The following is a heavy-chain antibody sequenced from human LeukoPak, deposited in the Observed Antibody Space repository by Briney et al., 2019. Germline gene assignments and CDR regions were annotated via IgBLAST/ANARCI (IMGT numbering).Heavy chain of an antibody. CDR3: ARLDPAGTGDY. CDR2: IYYSGST. Sequence: PSETLSLTCTVSGGSISSSSYYWGWIRQPPGKGLEWIGSIYYSGSTYYNPSLKSRVTISVDTSKNQFSLKLSSVTAADTAVYYCARLDPAGTGDYWGRGTLVTVSS. J-gene: IGHJ4*02. CDR1: GGSISSSSYY. V-gene: IGHV4-39*01. D-gene: IGHD6-13*01.